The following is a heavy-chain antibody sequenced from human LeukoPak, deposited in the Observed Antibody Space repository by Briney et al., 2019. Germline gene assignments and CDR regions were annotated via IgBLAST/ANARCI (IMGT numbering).Heavy chain of an antibody. Sequence: QPGGSLRLSCAASGFTFSSYGMHWVRQAPGKGLEWVAFIRYDGSNKYYADSVKGRFTISRDNSKNTLYLQMNSLRAEDTAVYYCARDGSGRVPEMSAPDYWGQGTLVTVSS. V-gene: IGHV3-30*02. J-gene: IGHJ4*02. D-gene: IGHD3-10*01. CDR2: IRYDGSNK. CDR1: GFTFSSYG. CDR3: ARDGSGRVPEMSAPDY.